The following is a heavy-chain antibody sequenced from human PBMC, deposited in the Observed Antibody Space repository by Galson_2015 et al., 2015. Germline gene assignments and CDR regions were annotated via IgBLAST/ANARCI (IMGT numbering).Heavy chain of an antibody. J-gene: IGHJ1*01. D-gene: IGHD3-16*01. V-gene: IGHV1-46*01. CDR3: ARASMITFGGVGDS. CDR2: INPSSGGT. CDR1: GNTFTGHH. Sequence: SVKVSCKASGNTFTGHHVHWVRQAPGQGLEWMGIINPSSGGTSYGQKFQDRVSMTSDTSTSTVYMELSSLRSQDTAVYYCARASMITFGGVGDSWGQGTLVTVSS.